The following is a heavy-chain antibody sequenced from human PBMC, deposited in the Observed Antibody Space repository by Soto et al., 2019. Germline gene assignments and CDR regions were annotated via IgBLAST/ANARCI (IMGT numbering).Heavy chain of an antibody. CDR1: GGSISSYY. Sequence: SETLSLTCTVSGGSISSYYWSWIRQPPGKGLEWIGYIYYSGSTNYNPSLKSRVTISVDTSKNQFSLKLSSVTAADTAVYYCARHAGGGYCTNGVCHGAPFYWYFDLWGRGTLVTVSS. CDR2: IYYSGST. D-gene: IGHD2-8*01. CDR3: ARHAGGGYCTNGVCHGAPFYWYFDL. J-gene: IGHJ2*01. V-gene: IGHV4-59*08.